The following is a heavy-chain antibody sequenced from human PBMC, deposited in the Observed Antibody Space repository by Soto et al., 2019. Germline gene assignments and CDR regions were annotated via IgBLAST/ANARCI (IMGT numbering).Heavy chain of an antibody. CDR1: GGSFSTYY. J-gene: IGHJ4*02. D-gene: IGHD3-16*01. Sequence: QVQLQQWGTGLLKPSETLSLTCAVYGGSFSTYYWAWIRQPPGKGLEWIGETHQSGSTTYSPSLMSRVSISIDTSRNQFSLKLRAVTAADTGVYYCANRLGSFWGQGTLVTVSS. V-gene: IGHV4-34*01. CDR2: THQSGST. CDR3: ANRLGSF.